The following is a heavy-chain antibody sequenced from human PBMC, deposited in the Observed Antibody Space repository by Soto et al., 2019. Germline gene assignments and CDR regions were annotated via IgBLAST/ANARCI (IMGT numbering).Heavy chain of an antibody. V-gene: IGHV3-15*01. D-gene: IGHD2-2*01. CDR3: TTTHIVVVPAARGVDV. CDR1: GFTFSNAW. Sequence: EVQLVESGGGLVKPGGSLRLSCAASGFTFSNAWMSWVRQAPGKGLEWVGRIKSKTDGGTTDYAAPVKGRFTISRDDSKNTLYLQMNSLKTEDTAVYHCTTTHIVVVPAARGVDVWGQGTTVTVSS. CDR2: IKSKTDGGTT. J-gene: IGHJ6*02.